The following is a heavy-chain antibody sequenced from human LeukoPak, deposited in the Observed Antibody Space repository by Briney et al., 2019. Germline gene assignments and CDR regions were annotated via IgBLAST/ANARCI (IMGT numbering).Heavy chain of an antibody. V-gene: IGHV1-18*01. D-gene: IGHD2-15*01. J-gene: IGHJ5*02. Sequence: ASVKASCKASGYTFTSYGISWVRQAPGQGLEWMRWISAYNGNTNYAQKLQGRVTMTTDTSTSTAYMERRSLRSDDTAVYYCARDHPEYCSGGSCYSVWDWFDPWGQGSLVTVSS. CDR2: ISAYNGNT. CDR3: ARDHPEYCSGGSCYSVWDWFDP. CDR1: GYTFTSYG.